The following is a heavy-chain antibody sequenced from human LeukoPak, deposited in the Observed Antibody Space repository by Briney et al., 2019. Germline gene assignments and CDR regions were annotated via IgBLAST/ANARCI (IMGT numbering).Heavy chain of an antibody. D-gene: IGHD3-10*01. CDR1: GGSVTDYY. Sequence: SETLSLTCTVSGGSVTDYYWSWIRQSPGKGLECIGYIHYTGSTNYNPSLKSRVTISVETSKNQFSLKLKSVTAADTAVYYCARGGYYGSGNDFRFDPWGQGTLVTVSS. CDR2: IHYTGST. J-gene: IGHJ5*02. V-gene: IGHV4-59*02. CDR3: ARGGYYGSGNDFRFDP.